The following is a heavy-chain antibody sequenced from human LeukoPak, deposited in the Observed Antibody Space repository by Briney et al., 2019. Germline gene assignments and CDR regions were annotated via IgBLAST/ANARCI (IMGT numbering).Heavy chain of an antibody. CDR2: ISSSSSYI. V-gene: IGHV3-21*06. D-gene: IGHD2-2*01. CDR1: GFTFSSYG. Sequence: GGSLRLSGAASGFTFSSYGMNWVRQAPGKGLEWVSFISSSSSYIYYADSVKGRFTISRENAKNSLYLQMNSLRADDTAVYYCARGGCSSTTCPPEYWGQGTLVTVSS. J-gene: IGHJ4*02. CDR3: ARGGCSSTTCPPEY.